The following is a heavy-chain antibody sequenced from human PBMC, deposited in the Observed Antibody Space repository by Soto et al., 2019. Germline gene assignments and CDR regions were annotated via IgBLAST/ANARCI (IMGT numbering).Heavy chain of an antibody. D-gene: IGHD4-17*01. Sequence: QVQLQESGPGLVKPSQTLSLTCTVSGGSISSGGYYWSWIRQHPGKGLEWIGYIYYSGSTYYNPSLKSRVTISVYPSKNQFSLKLSSVTAADTAVYYCARTPPTVTMYYFDYWGQGTLVTVSS. CDR3: ARTPPTVTMYYFDY. V-gene: IGHV4-31*03. CDR1: GGSISSGGYY. J-gene: IGHJ4*02. CDR2: IYYSGST.